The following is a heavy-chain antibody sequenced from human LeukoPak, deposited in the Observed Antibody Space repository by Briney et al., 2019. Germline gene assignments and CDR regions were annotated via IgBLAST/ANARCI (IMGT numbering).Heavy chain of an antibody. J-gene: IGHJ4*02. D-gene: IGHD1-26*01. V-gene: IGHV3-48*03. Sequence: GGSLRLSCAASGLTFSSYEMDWVRQAPEKGLDWVSYISSGGTTIYYADSVKGRFTISRDNDKNSLYLQMNSLRAEDTAVYYCARESWELKYWGQGTLVTVSS. CDR2: ISSGGTTI. CDR1: GLTFSSYE. CDR3: ARESWELKY.